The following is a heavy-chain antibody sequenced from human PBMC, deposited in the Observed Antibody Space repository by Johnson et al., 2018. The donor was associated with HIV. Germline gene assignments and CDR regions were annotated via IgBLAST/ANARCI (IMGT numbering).Heavy chain of an antibody. D-gene: IGHD6-13*01. CDR2: IRSKAYGGTT. V-gene: IGHV3-49*04. J-gene: IGHJ3*02. CDR1: GFTFGDYA. Sequence: VHLVESGGGLVQPGGSLRLSCAASGFTFGDYAMSWVRQAPGKGLEWVGFIRSKAYGGTTEYAASVNCRFTISRDDSKNTLYLQMNSLKTEDTAVYYCTTDQLQQLVHDAFDIWGQGTMVTVSS. CDR3: TTDQLQQLVHDAFDI.